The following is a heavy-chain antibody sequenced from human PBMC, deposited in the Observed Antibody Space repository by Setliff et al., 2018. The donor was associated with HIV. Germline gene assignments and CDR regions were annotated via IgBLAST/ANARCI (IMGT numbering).Heavy chain of an antibody. V-gene: IGHV1-8*01. Sequence: VASVKVSCKASGHTFSNYDVIWVRRATGQGLEWMGWVNPNSGDTGYAQKFQGRVIMTRDTSISTAYMELSSLTSADTAVYYCASGKGVRGVIITGGLDVWGKGTTVTVSS. CDR2: VNPNSGDT. D-gene: IGHD3-10*01. CDR1: GHTFSNYD. J-gene: IGHJ6*04. CDR3: ASGKGVRGVIITGGLDV.